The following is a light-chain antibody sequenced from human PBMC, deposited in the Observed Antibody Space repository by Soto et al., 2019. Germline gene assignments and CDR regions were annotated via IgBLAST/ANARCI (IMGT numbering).Light chain of an antibody. Sequence: VLTQSPSTLSLSPGERATLSCRASQSVNSYLAWYQQKPGQAPRLLIYDASNRATGIPARFSGSGSGTDYTLTISSLEPEDFAVYYCQQRSNWPLTFGGGTKVEIK. CDR3: QQRSNWPLT. J-gene: IGKJ4*01. V-gene: IGKV3-11*01. CDR1: QSVNSY. CDR2: DAS.